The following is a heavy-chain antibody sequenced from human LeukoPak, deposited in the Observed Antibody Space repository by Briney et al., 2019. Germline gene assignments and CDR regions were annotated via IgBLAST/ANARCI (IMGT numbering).Heavy chain of an antibody. CDR2: INPNSGGT. CDR3: ARVDCSGASCYWVH. J-gene: IGHJ4*02. Sequence: ASVKVSCKASGYTFTGYYMHWVRQAPGQGLEWMGWINPNSGGTNYAQKFQGRVTMTRDTSISTAYMELSRLRSEDTAVYYCARVDCSGASCYWVHWGQGTLVTVSS. V-gene: IGHV1-2*02. D-gene: IGHD2-2*01. CDR1: GYTFTGYY.